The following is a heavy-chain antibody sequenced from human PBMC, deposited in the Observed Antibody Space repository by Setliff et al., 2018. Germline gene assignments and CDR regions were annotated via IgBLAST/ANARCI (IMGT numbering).Heavy chain of an antibody. J-gene: IGHJ3*02. CDR3: ARPDVGGSWTSDAFDI. V-gene: IGHV4-59*01. CDR2: IYYSGST. Sequence: PSETLSLTCTVSGGSISSYYWSWIRQPPGKGLEWIGYIYYSGSTNYNPSLKSRVTISVDTSKNQFSLKLSSVTAADTAVYYCARPDVGGSWTSDAFDIWGQGTMVTVSS. CDR1: GGSISSYY.